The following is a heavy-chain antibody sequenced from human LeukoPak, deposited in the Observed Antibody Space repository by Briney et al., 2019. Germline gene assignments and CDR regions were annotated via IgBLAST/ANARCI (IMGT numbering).Heavy chain of an antibody. CDR1: GFNFSSYS. CDR2: ISSSSSYI. CDR3: AGALFAGLGSGFDP. J-gene: IGHJ5*02. V-gene: IGHV3-21*01. D-gene: IGHD6-13*01. Sequence: GGSLRLSCAASGFNFSSYSMNWVRQAPGKGLEWVSSISSSSSYISYADSVKGRFTISRDNAKNSLYLQMNSLRAEDTAVYYCAGALFAGLGSGFDPWGQGTLVTVSS.